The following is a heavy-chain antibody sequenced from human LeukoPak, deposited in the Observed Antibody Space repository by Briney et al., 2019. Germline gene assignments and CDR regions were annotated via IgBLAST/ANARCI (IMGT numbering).Heavy chain of an antibody. CDR1: GFTFSSYA. J-gene: IGHJ3*02. Sequence: GGSLRLSCAASGFTFSSYAMSWVRQAPGRGLEWVSGIGYTGDSTFYADSVKGRFTVSRDSSKNTLFLHMNSLRAEDTALYYCAKSPTVDAAFDIWGQGTMVTVSS. CDR3: AKSPTVDAAFDI. CDR2: IGYTGDST. D-gene: IGHD4-23*01. V-gene: IGHV3-23*01.